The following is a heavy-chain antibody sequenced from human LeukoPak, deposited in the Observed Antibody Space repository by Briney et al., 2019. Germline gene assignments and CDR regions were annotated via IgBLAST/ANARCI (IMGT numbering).Heavy chain of an antibody. Sequence: GGSLRLSCAVSGFTFDDYAMHWVRQVPGKGLEWDSGINWNSDSIGYADSVRGRFTTSRDNAKNSLYLQMNSLRAEDTAFYYCAINGGGDSGYGNFDYWGQGTLVTVSS. D-gene: IGHD5-12*01. V-gene: IGHV3-9*01. CDR1: GFTFDDYA. CDR3: AINGGGDSGYGNFDY. CDR2: INWNSDSI. J-gene: IGHJ4*02.